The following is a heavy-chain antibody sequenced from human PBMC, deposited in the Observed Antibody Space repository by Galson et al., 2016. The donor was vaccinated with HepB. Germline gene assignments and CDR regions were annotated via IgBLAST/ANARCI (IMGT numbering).Heavy chain of an antibody. D-gene: IGHD4-17*01. CDR1: GFTLSSSA. CDR3: GRDYPTMTDHYPYHVDV. CDR2: ITETGSFA. J-gene: IGHJ6*02. Sequence: LRLSCAASGFTLSSSAMTWVRQAPGRGLEWVSAITETGSFAYYADSVRGRFTLSRDTSKNTVYLQINYLRADDTALYYCGRDYPTMTDHYPYHVDVGGQGTAVTGSS. V-gene: IGHV3-23*01.